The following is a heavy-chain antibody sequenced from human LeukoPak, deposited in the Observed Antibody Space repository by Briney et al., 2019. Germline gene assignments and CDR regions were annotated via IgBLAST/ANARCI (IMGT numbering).Heavy chain of an antibody. Sequence: GGSLRLSCAASGFTFSNAWMSWVRQAPGKGLEWVGRIKSKTDGGTTDYAAPVKGRFTISRDDSKNTLYLQMNSLKTEDTAVYYCARRQGCSNTACPPDYWGQGTLVTVSS. J-gene: IGHJ4*02. CDR1: GFTFSNAW. CDR2: IKSKTDGGTT. V-gene: IGHV3-15*01. CDR3: ARRQGCSNTACPPDY. D-gene: IGHD2-2*01.